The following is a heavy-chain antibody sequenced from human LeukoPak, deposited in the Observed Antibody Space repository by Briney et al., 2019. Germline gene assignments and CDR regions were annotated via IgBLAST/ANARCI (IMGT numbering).Heavy chain of an antibody. CDR1: GGSFSGYY. CDR2: INHSGST. Sequence: SETLSLTCAVYGGSFSGYYWSWLRQPPGKGLEWIGEINHSGSTNYNPSLKSRVTISVDTSKNQFSLKLSSVTAADTAVYYCATNDCSSTSCPDDYWGQGTLVTVSS. J-gene: IGHJ4*02. D-gene: IGHD2-2*01. V-gene: IGHV4-34*01. CDR3: ATNDCSSTSCPDDY.